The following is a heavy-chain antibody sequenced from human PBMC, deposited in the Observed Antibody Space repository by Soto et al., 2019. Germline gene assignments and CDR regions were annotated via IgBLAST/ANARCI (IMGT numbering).Heavy chain of an antibody. V-gene: IGHV2-26*01. Sequence: SCPTLVNPTETLTLTCTVSGFSLSNAGMGVSWIRQPPGKALEWLAHIFSSDEKSYRTSLETRLTVSKDTSKSQVVLTMTNMDPLDTATYYCARAVDRAISDIWFDPWGQGTKVTVSS. CDR1: GFSLSNAGMG. J-gene: IGHJ5*02. CDR2: IFSSDEK. CDR3: ARAVDRAISDIWFDP. D-gene: IGHD5-18*01.